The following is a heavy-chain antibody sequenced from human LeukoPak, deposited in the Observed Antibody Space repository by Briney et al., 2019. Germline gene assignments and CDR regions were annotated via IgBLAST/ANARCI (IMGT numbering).Heavy chain of an antibody. CDR2: IIPIFGTA. CDR3: AREWGYSGRYPGIGAFDI. D-gene: IGHD1-26*01. V-gene: IGHV1-69*05. J-gene: IGHJ3*02. CDR1: GGTFSSYA. Sequence: SVKVSCKASGGTFSSYAISWVRQAPGQGLEWMGGIIPIFGTANYAQKFQGRVTITTDESTSTAYMELSSLRSEDTAVYYCAREWGYSGRYPGIGAFDIWGQGTMVTVS.